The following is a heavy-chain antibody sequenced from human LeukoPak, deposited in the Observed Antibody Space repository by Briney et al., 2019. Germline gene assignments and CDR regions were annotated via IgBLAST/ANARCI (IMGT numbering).Heavy chain of an antibody. V-gene: IGHV3-7*01. J-gene: IGHJ4*02. D-gene: IGHD6-13*01. CDR2: IKQDVSEK. CDR1: GLTFSTYW. CDR3: ARDSAGNDY. Sequence: TGGSLRLSCAASGLTFSTYWMSWVRQAPGKGLEWVANIKQDVSEKYYVDSVKGRFTISRDSAKNSLYLQMNSLRAEDTAMYYCARDSAGNDYWGQGTLVTVSS.